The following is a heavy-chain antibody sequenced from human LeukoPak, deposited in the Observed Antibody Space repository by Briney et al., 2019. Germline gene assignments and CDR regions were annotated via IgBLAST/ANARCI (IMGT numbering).Heavy chain of an antibody. Sequence: GGSLRLSCAASGFTFSSYWMSWVRQAPGKGLEWVANIKQDGSEKYYVDSVKGRFTISRDNAKNSLYLQMNSLRAEDTAVYYCALGYRSGGSCLPYYYYGMDVWGQGTTVTVSS. V-gene: IGHV3-7*01. CDR2: IKQDGSEK. D-gene: IGHD2-15*01. CDR3: ALGYRSGGSCLPYYYYGMDV. J-gene: IGHJ6*02. CDR1: GFTFSSYW.